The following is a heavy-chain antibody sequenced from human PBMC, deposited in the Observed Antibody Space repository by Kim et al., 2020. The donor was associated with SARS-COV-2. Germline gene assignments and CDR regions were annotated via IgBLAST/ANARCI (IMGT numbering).Heavy chain of an antibody. CDR2: INPSSDST. D-gene: IGHD4-17*01. J-gene: IGHJ4*02. CDR3: ARGTRDADYNYFLDY. CDR1: GYTLTSFY. V-gene: IGHV1-46*01. Sequence: DSVKVSCKASGYTLTSFYIHWVRQAPGQGLEWIGVINPSSDSTGFAQKFQGRVTMTRDTSTNTVYIELRSLTSEDTAVYYCARGTRDADYNYFLDYWGQGTLVTVSS.